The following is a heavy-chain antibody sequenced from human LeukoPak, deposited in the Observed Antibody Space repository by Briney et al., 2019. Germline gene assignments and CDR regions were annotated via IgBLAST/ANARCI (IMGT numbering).Heavy chain of an antibody. CDR1: GDNFASYR. Sequence: GESLKISCKGSGDNFASYRIGWVRQMPGKGLEWMGFIYPGDSDTRYSPSFQGQVTISADKSISTAYLQWSSLKASDTAMYYCARLNLLLWFGELFPGDNWFDPWGQGTLVTVSS. V-gene: IGHV5-51*01. CDR3: ARLNLLLWFGELFPGDNWFDP. D-gene: IGHD3-10*01. J-gene: IGHJ5*02. CDR2: IYPGDSDT.